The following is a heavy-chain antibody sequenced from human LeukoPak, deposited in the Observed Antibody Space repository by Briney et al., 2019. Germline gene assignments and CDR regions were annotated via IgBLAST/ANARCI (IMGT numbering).Heavy chain of an antibody. D-gene: IGHD4-23*01. CDR1: GGTFSRYA. J-gene: IGHJ4*02. Sequence: ASVKVSCKASGGTFSRYAISWVRQAPGQGLEWMGGITPMFGTANYAQKFQGRVTITAVESMSTAYMELSSLRSEDTAVYYCARGWLAETTVVTPYNYWGQGTLVTVSS. CDR3: ARGWLAETTVVTPYNY. CDR2: ITPMFGTA. V-gene: IGHV1-69*13.